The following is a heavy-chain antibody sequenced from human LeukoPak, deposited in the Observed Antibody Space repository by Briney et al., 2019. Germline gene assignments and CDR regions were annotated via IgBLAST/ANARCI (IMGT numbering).Heavy chain of an antibody. D-gene: IGHD2-21*02. V-gene: IGHV4-34*01. CDR1: GGSFSGYY. CDR3: ARKEIMAYCGGDCSPIDY. CDR2: INHSGST. J-gene: IGHJ4*02. Sequence: SETLSLTCAVYGGSFSGYYWSWIRQPPGRGLEWIGEINHSGSTNYNPSLKSRVTISVDTSKNQFSLKLSSVTAADTAVYYCARKEIMAYCGGDCSPIDYWGQGTLVTVSS.